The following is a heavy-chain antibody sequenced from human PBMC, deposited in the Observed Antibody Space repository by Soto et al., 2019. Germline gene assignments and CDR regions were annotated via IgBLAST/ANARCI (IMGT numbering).Heavy chain of an antibody. J-gene: IGHJ4*02. CDR1: GFTFSDYS. CDR2: ISSSSNTV. Sequence: EVQLVESGGGLVQPGGSLRLSCAASGFTFSDYSMNWVRQAPGQWLEWVSYISSSSNTVYYADSVKGRFSISRDNAKNSLFLQMNSLRAEDTALYYCARASRTAVTDYWGQGTVVTVSS. CDR3: ARASRTAVTDY. D-gene: IGHD4-17*01. V-gene: IGHV3-48*01.